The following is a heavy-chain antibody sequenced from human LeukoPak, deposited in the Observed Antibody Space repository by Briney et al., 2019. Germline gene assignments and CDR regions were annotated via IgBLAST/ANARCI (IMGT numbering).Heavy chain of an antibody. D-gene: IGHD2-2*01. CDR3: ARSRRVRYCSNISCYAGFFEY. J-gene: IGHJ4*02. CDR2: IIPIFGKA. V-gene: IGHV1-69*13. CDR1: GGTFSNYG. Sequence: ASVKVSCKASGGTFSNYGIIWVRQAPGQGLGWMGGIIPIFGKANYAQKFQGRVTITADESTSTAYMELSSLRSEDTAVYYCARSRRVRYCSNISCYAGFFEYWGQGTLVTVSS.